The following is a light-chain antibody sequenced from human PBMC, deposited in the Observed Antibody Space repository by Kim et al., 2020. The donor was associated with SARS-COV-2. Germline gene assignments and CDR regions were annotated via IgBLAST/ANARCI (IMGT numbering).Light chain of an antibody. Sequence: EIVLTQSPATLSLSPGEIATLSCRASQTISSDYLAWYQQKPVQAPRLLIYGASSRATGIPDRFSGSGSGTDFTLTISRLGPEDFAVYYCQQYDRASYTFGQGTKLEI. CDR3: QQYDRASYT. CDR2: GAS. V-gene: IGKV3-20*01. CDR1: QTISSDY. J-gene: IGKJ2*01.